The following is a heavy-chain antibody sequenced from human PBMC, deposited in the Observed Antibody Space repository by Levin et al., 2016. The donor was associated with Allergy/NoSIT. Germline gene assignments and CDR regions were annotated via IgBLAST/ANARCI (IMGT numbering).Heavy chain of an antibody. V-gene: IGHV1-2*02. J-gene: IGHJ4*02. CDR1: GYTFTDYF. CDR3: AKTEHFSSFDS. CDR2: INPNTDAT. Sequence: ASVKVSCKASGYTFTDYFLHWVRQAPGQGLEWMGWINPNTDATHYAQKFQDRVTMTRDTSISTAYMDLSRLTSDDTAVYYCAKTEHFSSFDSWGQGTLVTVSS. D-gene: IGHD2-21*02.